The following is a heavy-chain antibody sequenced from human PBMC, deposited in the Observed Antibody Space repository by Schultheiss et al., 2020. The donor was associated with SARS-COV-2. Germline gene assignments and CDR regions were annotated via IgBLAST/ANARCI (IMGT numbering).Heavy chain of an antibody. D-gene: IGHD3-3*01. V-gene: IGHV1-2*02. CDR2: INPNSGGT. CDR3: ARARTIFGVVTDMEDAFDI. J-gene: IGHJ3*02. CDR1: GYTFTGYY. Sequence: ASVKVSCKASGYTFTGYYMHWVRQAPGQGLEWMGWINPNSGGTNYAQKFQGRVTMTRDTSISTAYMELSRLRSDDTAVYYCARARTIFGVVTDMEDAFDIWGQGTMVTVSS.